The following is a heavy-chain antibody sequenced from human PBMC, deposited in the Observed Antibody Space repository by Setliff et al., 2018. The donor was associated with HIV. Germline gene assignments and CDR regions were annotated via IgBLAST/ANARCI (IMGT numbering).Heavy chain of an antibody. Sequence: SVKVSCKASGGTFSSYAISWVRQAPGQGLEWMGGVIPILGIANYAQKFQGRVTITADKSTSTAYMELSSLRSEDTAVYYCASRPLKMDTAMVLAYWGQGTLVTVSS. CDR2: VIPILGIA. V-gene: IGHV1-69*10. CDR3: ASRPLKMDTAMVLAY. J-gene: IGHJ4*02. CDR1: GGTFSSYA. D-gene: IGHD5-18*01.